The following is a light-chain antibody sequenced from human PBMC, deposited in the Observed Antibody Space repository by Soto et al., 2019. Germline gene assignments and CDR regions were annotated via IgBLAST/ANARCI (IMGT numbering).Light chain of an antibody. CDR3: QQYGSSRT. J-gene: IGKJ1*01. CDR2: GAS. CDR1: QSVTSNS. Sequence: EIVLTQFPGTLSLSPGERATLSCRASQSVTSNSLAWYQQKVGRAPRVLIYGASNRATGIPDRFSGSGSGTAFTLTISRLEPEDFAVYYCQQYGSSRTFGQGTKVDI. V-gene: IGKV3-20*01.